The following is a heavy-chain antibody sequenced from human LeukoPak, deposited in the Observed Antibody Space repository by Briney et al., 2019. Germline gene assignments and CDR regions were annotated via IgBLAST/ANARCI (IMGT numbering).Heavy chain of an antibody. Sequence: PGGSLRLSCAASGLTFSSYSMNWVRQAPGKGLEWVSYISSSSSTIYYADSVKGRFTISRDNAKNSLYLQMNSLRAEDTAVYYCAREGPSDMVIGDSFDYWGQGTLVTVSS. V-gene: IGHV3-48*04. CDR3: AREGPSDMVIGDSFDY. D-gene: IGHD3-10*01. CDR2: ISSSSSTI. J-gene: IGHJ4*02. CDR1: GLTFSSYS.